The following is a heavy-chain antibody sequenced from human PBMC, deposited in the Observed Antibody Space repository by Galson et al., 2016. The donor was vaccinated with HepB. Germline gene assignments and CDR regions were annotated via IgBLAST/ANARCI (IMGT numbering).Heavy chain of an antibody. CDR1: GYTFTTCA. CDR2: INTGSGYT. J-gene: IGHJ6*02. D-gene: IGHD6-13*01. V-gene: IGHV1-3*04. CDR3: ARDGNEGAAAGPSGVGYYGMDV. Sequence: SVKVSCKASGYTFTTCAIHWVRQAPGQRLEWMGWINTGSGYTKYSQTFQDRVTISRDTSADIVFMDVGSLTSEDTAVYYCARDGNEGAAAGPSGVGYYGMDVWGQGTTVTVSS.